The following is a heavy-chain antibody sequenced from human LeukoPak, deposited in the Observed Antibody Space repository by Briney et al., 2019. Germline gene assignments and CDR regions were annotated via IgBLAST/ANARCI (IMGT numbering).Heavy chain of an antibody. CDR3: ARDVGVRRYFDWLLSHTDY. CDR2: IYSGGST. J-gene: IGHJ4*02. D-gene: IGHD3-9*01. V-gene: IGHV3-53*01. CDR1: GFTVSSNY. Sequence: GGSLRLSCAASGFTVSSNYMSWVRQAPGKGLEWVSVIYSGGSTYYADSVKGRFTISRDNAKNSLYLQMNSLRAEDTAVYYCARDVGVRRYFDWLLSHTDYWGQGTLVTVSS.